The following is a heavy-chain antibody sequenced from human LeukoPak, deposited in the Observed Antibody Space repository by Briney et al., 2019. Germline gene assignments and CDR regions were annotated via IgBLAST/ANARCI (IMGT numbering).Heavy chain of an antibody. CDR3: ATGISDEGYCSSTSCPFDY. D-gene: IGHD2-2*01. Sequence: SVKVSCKASGGTFSSYAISWVRQAPGQGLEWMGGIIPIFGTANYAQKFQGRVTITADESTSTAYMELSSLRSEDTAVYYCATGISDEGYCSSTSCPFDYWGQGTLVTVSS. CDR2: IIPIFGTA. J-gene: IGHJ4*02. V-gene: IGHV1-69*13. CDR1: GGTFSSYA.